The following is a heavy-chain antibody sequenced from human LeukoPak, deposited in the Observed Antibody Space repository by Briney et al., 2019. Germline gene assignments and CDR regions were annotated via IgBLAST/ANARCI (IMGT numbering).Heavy chain of an antibody. J-gene: IGHJ4*02. CDR3: ARGWRGARGFDY. V-gene: IGHV4-34*01. CDR2: INHSGST. Sequence: SETLSLTCAVYGGSFSGYYWSWIRQPPGKGLEWIGEINHSGSTNYNPSLKSRVTISVDTSKNQLSLKLSSVTAADTAVYYCARGWRGARGFDYWGQGTLVTVSS. CDR1: GGSFSGYY. D-gene: IGHD1-1*01.